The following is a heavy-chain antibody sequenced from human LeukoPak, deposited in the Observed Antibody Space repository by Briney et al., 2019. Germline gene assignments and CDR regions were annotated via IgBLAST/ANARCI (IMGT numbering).Heavy chain of an antibody. CDR3: ARDNIAAAGRSLDY. Sequence: SETLSLTCTVCGGSISSGTNYGIWIRQPAGKGLEWIGRVYTSGSTNYNPSVKSRVTISVDTSKNQFSRKLSSVTAADTAVYYCARDNIAAAGRSLDYWGQGTLVTVSS. CDR2: VYTSGST. J-gene: IGHJ4*02. V-gene: IGHV4-61*02. CDR1: GGSISSGTNY. D-gene: IGHD6-13*01.